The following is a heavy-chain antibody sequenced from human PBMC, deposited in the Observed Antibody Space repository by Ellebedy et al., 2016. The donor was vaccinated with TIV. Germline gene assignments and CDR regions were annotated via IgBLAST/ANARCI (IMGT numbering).Heavy chain of an antibody. V-gene: IGHV3-23*01. D-gene: IGHD3-10*01. CDR3: AKVGSWGY. Sequence: GESLKISXAASGFTFTNYAMSWVRQAPGKGLDWVSTISDSGDTTYYADSVKGRFTISRDNSKNTLYLQMNGLRVEDTAVYFCAKVGSWGYWGQGTLVTVSS. J-gene: IGHJ4*02. CDR2: ISDSGDTT. CDR1: GFTFTNYA.